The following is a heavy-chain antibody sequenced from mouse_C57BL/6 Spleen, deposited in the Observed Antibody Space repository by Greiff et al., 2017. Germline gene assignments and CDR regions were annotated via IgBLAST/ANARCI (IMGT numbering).Heavy chain of an antibody. Sequence: QVQLQQPGTELVKPGASVKLSCKASGYTFTSYWMHWVKQRPGQGLAWIGNINPSNGGTNSNEKFKSKATLTVDKSSSTAYMQLSSLTSADAAVDYCSSYYSNLDYWGQGTTLTVSS. V-gene: IGHV1-53*01. J-gene: IGHJ2*01. CDR2: INPSNGGT. CDR3: SSYYSNLDY. D-gene: IGHD2-5*01. CDR1: GYTFTSYW.